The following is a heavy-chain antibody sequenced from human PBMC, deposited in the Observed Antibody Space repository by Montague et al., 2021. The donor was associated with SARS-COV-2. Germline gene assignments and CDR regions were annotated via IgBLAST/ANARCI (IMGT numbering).Heavy chain of an antibody. J-gene: IGHJ4*02. CDR3: ARGAWQGYGFRLGSFDY. CDR2: INHSGST. CDR1: GGSFSGHY. V-gene: IGHV4-34*01. Sequence: SETLSLTCAVYGGSFSGHYWNWIRQPPGKGLEWIGEINHSGSTNNNPSLKSRVTMSVDTSKNQFSLKLSSVTAADTAVYYCARGAWQGYGFRLGSFDYWGQGTPVTVSS. D-gene: IGHD3-10*01.